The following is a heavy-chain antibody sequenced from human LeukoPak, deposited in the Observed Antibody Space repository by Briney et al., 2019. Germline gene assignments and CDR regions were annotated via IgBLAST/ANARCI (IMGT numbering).Heavy chain of an antibody. Sequence: GGSLRLSCAASGFTFSSYEMTWVRQAPGKGLVWVSRVNPQGTATTYADSVKGRFTISRDNAKDALHLQMDNLRVEDTAVYYCARARWSSTGWFLGYWGQGTLVTVSS. J-gene: IGHJ4*02. CDR3: ARARWSSTGWFLGY. V-gene: IGHV3-74*03. D-gene: IGHD6-19*01. CDR2: VNPQGTAT. CDR1: GFTFSSYE.